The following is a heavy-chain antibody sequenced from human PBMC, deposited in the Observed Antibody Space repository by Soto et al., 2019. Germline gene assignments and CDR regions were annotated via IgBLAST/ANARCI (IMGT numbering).Heavy chain of an antibody. J-gene: IGHJ3*02. D-gene: IGHD6-13*01. CDR1: GFTFSSYG. Sequence: QVHLEESGGGVVQPGTSLRLSCVASGFTFSSYGMHWVRQASGKGLEWVAVIPNTENKKYYADSVKGRFTISRDNSQNTLFLQMDSLMSEDTAMYYCARTAGGRVRGALDIWGQGTMVTVS. CDR3: ARTAGGRVRGALDI. V-gene: IGHV3-30-3*01. CDR2: IPNTENKK.